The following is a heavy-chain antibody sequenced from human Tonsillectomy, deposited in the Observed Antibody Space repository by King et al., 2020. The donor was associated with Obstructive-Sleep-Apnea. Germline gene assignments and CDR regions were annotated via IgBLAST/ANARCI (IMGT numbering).Heavy chain of an antibody. Sequence: PLQESGPGLVKPSQTLSLTCTVSGGSISSGGYYWSWIRQHPGKGLEWIGYIYYSGSTYYNPSLMSRVTISVDTSKNQFSLKLSSVTAADTAVYYCARGAYYYDSSGYYHGGYYFDYWGQGTLVTVSS. J-gene: IGHJ4*02. CDR3: ARGAYYYDSSGYYHGGYYFDY. CDR1: GGSISSGGYY. V-gene: IGHV4-31*03. D-gene: IGHD3-22*01. CDR2: IYYSGST.